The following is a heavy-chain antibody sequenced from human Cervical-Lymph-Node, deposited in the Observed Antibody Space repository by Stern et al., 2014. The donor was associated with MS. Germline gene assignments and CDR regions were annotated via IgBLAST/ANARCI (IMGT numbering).Heavy chain of an antibody. Sequence: VQLVESGGGVVQPGRSLSLSCAASGFSFSSYALPWARKPPGKGLDRVAFLSNDGSKQFYADSVKGRFTISRDNSNNTLYLQMNSLRPEDTAVYYCARDTCRGGGCYFRYWGQGILITVSS. J-gene: IGHJ4*03. CDR2: LSNDGSKQ. D-gene: IGHD2-15*01. CDR3: ARDTCRGGGCYFRY. CDR1: GFSFSSYA. V-gene: IGHV3-30-3*01.